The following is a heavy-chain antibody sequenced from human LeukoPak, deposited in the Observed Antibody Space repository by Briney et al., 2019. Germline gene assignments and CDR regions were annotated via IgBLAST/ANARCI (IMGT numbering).Heavy chain of an antibody. D-gene: IGHD6-19*01. CDR2: ISYDGSNK. CDR3: AKGLGDSSGWHFDY. J-gene: IGHJ4*02. Sequence: GGSLRLSCAASGFTFSSYRMHWVRQAPGQGLEWAAVISYDGSNKYYADSVKGRFTISRDNSKNTLYLQMNSLRAEDTAVYYCAKGLGDSSGWHFDYWGQGTLVTVSS. V-gene: IGHV3-30*18. CDR1: GFTFSSYR.